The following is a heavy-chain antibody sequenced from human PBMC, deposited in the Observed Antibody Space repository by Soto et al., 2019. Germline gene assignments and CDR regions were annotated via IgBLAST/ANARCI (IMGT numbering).Heavy chain of an antibody. J-gene: IGHJ4*02. CDR3: SKSGDGY. CDR2: ITSDGLNT. Sequence: EVQLLTSGGGLVQPGGSLRLSCAASRFTFSSYAMTWVRQAPGKGLEWVSSITSDGLNTYYADSVKGRFTISRDNSKNTVYLQINSLRAEDTAVYYCSKSGDGYWGQGTLVTVSS. D-gene: IGHD3-10*01. CDR1: RFTFSSYA. V-gene: IGHV3-23*01.